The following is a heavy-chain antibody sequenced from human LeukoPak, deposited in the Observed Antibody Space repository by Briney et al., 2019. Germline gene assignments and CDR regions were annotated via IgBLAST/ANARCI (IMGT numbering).Heavy chain of an antibody. CDR2: ISAYNGNT. Sequence: ASVKVSCKASGYTFTSYGISWVRQAPGQGLEWMGWISAYNGNTNYAQKLQGRVTMTTDTSTSTAYMELRSLRSDDTAVYYCARVGGDYVWGSYRYPVYWGQGTLVTVSS. CDR1: GYTFTSYG. D-gene: IGHD3-16*02. CDR3: ARVGGDYVWGSYRYPVY. V-gene: IGHV1-18*01. J-gene: IGHJ4*02.